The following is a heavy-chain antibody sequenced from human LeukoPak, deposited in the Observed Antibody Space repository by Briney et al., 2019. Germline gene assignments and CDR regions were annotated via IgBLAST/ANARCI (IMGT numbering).Heavy chain of an antibody. CDR2: ISYDGTQK. D-gene: IGHD6-13*01. CDR3: ARERAAATSSSDFDY. V-gene: IGHV3-30*04. J-gene: IGHJ4*02. Sequence: GGSLRLSCAASGFTFSSYSIHWVRQTPGKGLEWVSAISYDGTQKFYADSVKGRFTLSRDNSKNTLYLQMNSLTTEDTAVYFCARERAAATSSSDFDYWGQGTLVTVSS. CDR1: GFTFSSYS.